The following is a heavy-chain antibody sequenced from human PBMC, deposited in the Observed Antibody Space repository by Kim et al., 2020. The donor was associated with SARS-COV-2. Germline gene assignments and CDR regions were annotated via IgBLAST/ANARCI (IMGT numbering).Heavy chain of an antibody. Sequence: ASVKVSCKTSGYTFSNFFMNWVRQAPGQGLEWVGRFNPTTGDTKFAQKFQGRVTMARDTSISTAYMELTNLKSDDTAGYYCARGREVKFLLDSTMDVWGQGTTVTVS. CDR2: FNPTTGDT. CDR1: GYTFSNFF. V-gene: IGHV1-2*06. D-gene: IGHD2-15*01. CDR3: ARGREVKFLLDSTMDV. J-gene: IGHJ6*02.